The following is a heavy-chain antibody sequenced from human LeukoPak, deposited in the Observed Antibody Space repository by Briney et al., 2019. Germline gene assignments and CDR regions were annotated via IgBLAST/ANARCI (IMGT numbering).Heavy chain of an antibody. CDR2: ISSSSSYI. D-gene: IGHD2-15*01. Sequence: PGGSLRLSCAASGFTFSSYSMNWVRQAPGKGLEWVSSISSSSSYIYYADSVKGRFTISRGNAKNSLYLQMNSLRAEDTAVYYCARYCSGGSCFFDAFDIWGQGTMVTVSS. CDR1: GFTFSSYS. CDR3: ARYCSGGSCFFDAFDI. J-gene: IGHJ3*02. V-gene: IGHV3-21*01.